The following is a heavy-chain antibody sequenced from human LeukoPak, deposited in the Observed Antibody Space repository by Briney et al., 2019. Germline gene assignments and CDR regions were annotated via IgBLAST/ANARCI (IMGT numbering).Heavy chain of an antibody. D-gene: IGHD3-16*01. CDR3: AKDIAPKTIYVPAFDY. V-gene: IGHV3-43*01. J-gene: IGHJ4*02. CDR1: GFTFDDYT. Sequence: GGSLRLSCAASGFTFDDYTMHWVRQAPGKGLEWVSLIIWAGGSTYYADSVKGRFTISRDNSKDSLYLQMNSLRTEDTALYYCAKDIAPKTIYVPAFDYWGQGTLVTVSS. CDR2: IIWAGGST.